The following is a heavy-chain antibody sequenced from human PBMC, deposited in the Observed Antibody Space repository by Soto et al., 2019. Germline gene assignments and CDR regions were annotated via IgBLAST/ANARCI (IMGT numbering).Heavy chain of an antibody. CDR2: IYYAGST. CDR1: GGSVSSGSYY. J-gene: IGHJ6*02. D-gene: IGHD3-10*01. V-gene: IGHV4-61*01. CDR3: ARDYYGSGSFYGLDV. Sequence: LSLTCTVSGGSVSSGSYYWSWIRQPPGKGLEWIGHIYYAGSTNYNPSLKSRVTISVDTSKNQFSLRLSSVTAADTAGYYCARDYYGSGSFYGLDVWGQGTTVTVSS.